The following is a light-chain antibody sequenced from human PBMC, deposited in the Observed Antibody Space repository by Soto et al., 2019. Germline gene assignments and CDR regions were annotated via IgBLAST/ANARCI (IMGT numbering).Light chain of an antibody. J-gene: IGLJ2*01. CDR1: SSDIGSYT. V-gene: IGLV1-44*01. CDR3: AAWDDSLNGVV. Sequence: QSVLTQPPSASGTPGQRVTISCSGSSSDIGSYTVNWYRQLPGTAPKLLVYTNYQRPSGVPDRFSGSKSGTSASLAISGLQSEDEADYYCAAWDDSLNGVVFGGGTKLTVL. CDR2: TNY.